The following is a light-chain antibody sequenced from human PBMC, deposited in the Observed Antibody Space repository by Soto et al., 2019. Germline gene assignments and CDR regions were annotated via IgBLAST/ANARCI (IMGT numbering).Light chain of an antibody. J-gene: IGLJ1*01. V-gene: IGLV2-14*01. CDR3: GSYTTSPNEV. CDR2: DVS. CDR1: SSDIDAYNY. Sequence: QSALTQPASVSGSPGQSITISCTGTSSDIDAYNYVSWYQQHPGKAPKLMIYDVSNRPSGISNRFSGSKSGNTASLTISGLQAEDGADYYCGSYTTSPNEVFGTGTKGTVL.